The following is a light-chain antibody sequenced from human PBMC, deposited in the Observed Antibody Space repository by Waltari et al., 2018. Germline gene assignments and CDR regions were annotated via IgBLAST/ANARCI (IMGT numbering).Light chain of an antibody. Sequence: QSALTQPASVSGSPGQSITISCTGTSSDVGNYNLVSWYQQHPGKAPKLMISAGSKRPSGVSNRCSGSKSGNPASLTISGLQAEDEADYYCCSYAGSSTYVFGTGTKVTVL. CDR2: AGS. CDR1: SSDVGNYNL. CDR3: CSYAGSSTYV. V-gene: IGLV2-23*01. J-gene: IGLJ1*01.